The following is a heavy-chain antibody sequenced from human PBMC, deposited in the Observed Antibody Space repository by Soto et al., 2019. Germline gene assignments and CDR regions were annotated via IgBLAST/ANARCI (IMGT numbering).Heavy chain of an antibody. CDR3: ARDNRKELWVEGLNAMDV. D-gene: IGHD2-21*01. Sequence: QVQLVQSGPEVMKPGASVKVSCKASGYTFTTYGISWVRLAPGQGLEWLGWISGYNGQTNYAPRFRDRVTLTTDTSTSTTNMERRSLRSDDTAIYFCARDNRKELWVEGLNAMDVWGQGTTVTVSS. CDR2: ISGYNGQT. CDR1: GYTFTTYG. J-gene: IGHJ6*02. V-gene: IGHV1-18*01.